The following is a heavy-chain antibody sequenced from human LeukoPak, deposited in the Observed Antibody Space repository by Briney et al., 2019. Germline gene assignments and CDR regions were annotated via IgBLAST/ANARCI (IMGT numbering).Heavy chain of an antibody. V-gene: IGHV4-34*01. CDR1: GGSFSGYY. CDR3: ARVEVSYYYGSGSYFTDYGMDV. CDR2: INHSGGT. J-gene: IGHJ6*02. D-gene: IGHD3-10*01. Sequence: PSETLSLTCAVYGGSFSGYYWSWIRQPPGKGLEWIGEINHSGGTNYNPSLKSRVTISVDTSKNQFSLKLSSVTAADTAVYYCARVEVSYYYGSGSYFTDYGMDVWGQGTTVTVSS.